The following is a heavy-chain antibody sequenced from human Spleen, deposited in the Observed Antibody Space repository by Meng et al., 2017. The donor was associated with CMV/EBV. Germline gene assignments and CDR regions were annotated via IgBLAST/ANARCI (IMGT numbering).Heavy chain of an antibody. D-gene: IGHD3-3*01. CDR3: AKGAIFGVIIIPGRDYFDY. Sequence: GESLKISCAASGFTFSSYAMSWVRQAPGKGLEWVSVIYSGGSSTYYADSVKGRFTISRDNSKNTLFLQMNSLRAEDTAVYYCAKGAIFGVIIIPGRDYFDYWGQGTLVTVSS. J-gene: IGHJ4*02. CDR1: GFTFSSYA. V-gene: IGHV3-23*03. CDR2: IYSGGSST.